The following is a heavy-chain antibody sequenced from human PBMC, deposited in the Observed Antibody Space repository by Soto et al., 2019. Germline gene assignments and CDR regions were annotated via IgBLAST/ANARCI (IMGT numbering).Heavy chain of an antibody. D-gene: IGHD6-13*01. CDR2: FSPRDSYA. V-gene: IGHV5-51*01. CDR3: ARGQAAVCSSAGHCPCDS. CDR1: RYSFTSYW. J-gene: IGHJ4*02. Sequence: LKISCRGSRYSFTSYWIGWVRQRPGKGLEWMGIFSPRDSYARYSPAFNGQVTFSADKSINTAYVQWSSLRASDTATYYCARGQAAVCSSAGHCPCDSLGQGTLVAVSS.